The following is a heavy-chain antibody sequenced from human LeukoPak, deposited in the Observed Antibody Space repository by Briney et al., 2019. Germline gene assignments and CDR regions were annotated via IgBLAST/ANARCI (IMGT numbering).Heavy chain of an antibody. CDR2: IGATGVDR. CDR3: AKRVPYTALHD. V-gene: IGHV3-23*01. D-gene: IGHD3-16*01. CDR1: GFSFDIYA. Sequence: GGSPRLSCAASGFSFDIYAMGWVRQAPGKGLEWVSVIGATGVDRHYADTVRGRFDISRDNSENTLFLHMNNLRVEDTGIYYCAKRVPYTALHDWGQGTLVTVSS. J-gene: IGHJ4*02.